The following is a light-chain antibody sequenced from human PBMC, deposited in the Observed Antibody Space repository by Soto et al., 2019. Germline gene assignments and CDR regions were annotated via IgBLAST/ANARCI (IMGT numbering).Light chain of an antibody. V-gene: IGLV2-14*01. J-gene: IGLJ1*01. CDR2: GLT. CDR1: SSDIGAFNY. CDR3: SSYTTAFFYV. Sequence: QSALTQPASVSGSPGESITISCTGPSSDIGAFNYVAWYQQHPGKAAKLIIHGLTNRPSGVSSRFSGSKSYYTASLTISGLQAEDEADYYCSSYTTAFFYVFGTGTKVT.